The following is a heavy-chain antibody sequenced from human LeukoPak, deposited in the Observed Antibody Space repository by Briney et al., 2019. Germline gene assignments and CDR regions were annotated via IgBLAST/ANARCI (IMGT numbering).Heavy chain of an antibody. V-gene: IGHV3-74*01. J-gene: IGHJ4*02. CDR2: SNGDGTNT. CDR3: VKNDGWFHLAQ. CDR1: GFNIRHYW. Sequence: GGSLRLSCVASGFNIRHYWMNWVRQAPGKGPEWVARSNGDGTNTAYADSVKGRFTISRDNAKNTLYLEMSSLRVEDTAVYYRVKNDGWFHLAQWGQETLVTVSS. D-gene: IGHD6-19*01.